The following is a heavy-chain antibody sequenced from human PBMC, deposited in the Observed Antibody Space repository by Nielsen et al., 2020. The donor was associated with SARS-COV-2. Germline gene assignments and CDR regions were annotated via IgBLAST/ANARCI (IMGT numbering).Heavy chain of an antibody. D-gene: IGHD6-19*01. J-gene: IGHJ3*02. CDR2: ISWNSGSI. Sequence: GGSLRLSCAASGFTFDDYAMHWVRQAPGKGLEWVSGISWNSGSIGYADSVKGRFTISRDNAKNSLYLQMNSLRAEDTALYYCAKAAIAVAGFDAFDIWGQGTMVTVSS. CDR1: GFTFDDYA. CDR3: AKAAIAVAGFDAFDI. V-gene: IGHV3-9*01.